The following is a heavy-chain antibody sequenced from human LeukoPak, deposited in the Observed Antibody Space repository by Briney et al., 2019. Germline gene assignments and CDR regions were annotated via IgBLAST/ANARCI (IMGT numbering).Heavy chain of an antibody. J-gene: IGHJ5*02. D-gene: IGHD2-2*01. V-gene: IGHV1-18*01. CDR1: GYTFTSYG. CDR3: ARDRGSTSSPFDL. Sequence: ASVKVSLKASGYTFTSYGISWVRQAPGQGREGMGWISAYNGNTNYAQKLQGRVTMTTDTSTSTAYMELRSLRSDDTAVYYCARDRGSTSSPFDLWGQGTLVTVSS. CDR2: ISAYNGNT.